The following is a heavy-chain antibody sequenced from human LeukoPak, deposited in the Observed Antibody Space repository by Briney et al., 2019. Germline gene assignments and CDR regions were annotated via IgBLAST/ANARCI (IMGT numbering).Heavy chain of an antibody. CDR1: SYSISSGYY. V-gene: IGHV4-61*01. CDR3: ARGGGITMYYFDY. Sequence: SETLSLTCTVSSYSISSGYYWGWIRQPPGQGLEWIGYIYYSGSTNYNPSLKSRVTISVDTSKNQFSLKLSSVTAADTAVYYCARGGGITMYYFDYWAREPWSPSPQ. CDR2: IYYSGST. D-gene: IGHD3-10*02. J-gene: IGHJ4*02.